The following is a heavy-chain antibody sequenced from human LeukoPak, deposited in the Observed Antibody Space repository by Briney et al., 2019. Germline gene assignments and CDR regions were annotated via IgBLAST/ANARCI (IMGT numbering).Heavy chain of an antibody. D-gene: IGHD3-10*01. V-gene: IGHV1-46*01. J-gene: IGHJ6*03. CDR2: INPSGGST. CDR1: GYTFTSYY. CDR3: ARVGGGSGSYYLALFYYYYMDV. Sequence: ASVKVSCKASGYTFTSYYMHWVRQAPGQGLEWMGIINPSGGSTSYAQKFQGRVTMTRDTSTSTVYMELSSLRSDDTAVYYCARVGGGSGSYYLALFYYYYMDVWGKGTTVTVSS.